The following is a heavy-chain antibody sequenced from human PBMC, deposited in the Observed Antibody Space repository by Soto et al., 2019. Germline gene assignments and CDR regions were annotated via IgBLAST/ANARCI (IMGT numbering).Heavy chain of an antibody. Sequence: ASETLSLTWSVSGDSINSDNYYWGWIRQPPGKGLEWIGSIYYRGNTYYNPSLKTRVTISLDKSKSQFSLKLNSVTAADSAVYFCARLEGLATISYYFDYWGQGTLVTVSS. D-gene: IGHD3-9*01. CDR3: ARLEGLATISYYFDY. V-gene: IGHV4-39*01. J-gene: IGHJ4*02. CDR1: GDSINSDNYY. CDR2: IYYRGNT.